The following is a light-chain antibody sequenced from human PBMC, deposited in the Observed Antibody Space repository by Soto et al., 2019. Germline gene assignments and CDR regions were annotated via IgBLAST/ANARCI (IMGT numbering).Light chain of an antibody. CDR3: SSYTSSSTVV. CDR1: SSDVGGYDY. CDR2: EVR. Sequence: QAVVTQPASVSGSPGQSITISCTGTSSDVGGYDYVSWYQHHPGKAPKLIISEVRDRPSGVSNRFSGSKSGNTASLTISGLQAEDEADYYCSSYTSSSTVVFGGGTKLTVL. J-gene: IGLJ2*01. V-gene: IGLV2-14*01.